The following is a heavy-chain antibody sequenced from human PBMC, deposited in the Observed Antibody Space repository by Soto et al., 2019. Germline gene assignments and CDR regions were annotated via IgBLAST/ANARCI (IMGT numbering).Heavy chain of an antibody. CDR1: GFTFSSYA. D-gene: IGHD3-3*01. V-gene: IGHV3-23*01. J-gene: IGHJ4*02. CDR3: VTVRVFGVVQLPDY. CDR2: ISGSGGST. Sequence: GGSLRLSCAASGFTFSSYAMSWVRQAPGKGLEWVSAISGSGGSTYYADSVKGRFTISRDNSKNTLYLQMNSLRAEDTAVYYCVTVRVFGVVQLPDYWGQGTLVTVSS.